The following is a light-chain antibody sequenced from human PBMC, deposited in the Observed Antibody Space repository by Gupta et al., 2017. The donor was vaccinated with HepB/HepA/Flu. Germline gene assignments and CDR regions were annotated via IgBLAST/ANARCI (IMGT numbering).Light chain of an antibody. V-gene: IGKV1-9*01. CDR1: QGICSY. CDR3: QQLNSYPPWT. Sequence: DIQLTQSPSSLSASVGDRVTITCRASQGICSYLAWYQQKPGKAPKILIYATSTLQSGVPSRFSGSGSGTDFTLTISSRQPEDFATYYCQQLNSYPPWTFGQGTKVEIK. CDR2: ATS. J-gene: IGKJ1*01.